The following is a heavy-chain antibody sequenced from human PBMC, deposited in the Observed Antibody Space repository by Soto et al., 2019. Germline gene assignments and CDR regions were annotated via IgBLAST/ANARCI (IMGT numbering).Heavy chain of an antibody. V-gene: IGHV3-23*01. CDR1: GFTFSSYA. Sequence: EVQLLESGGGLVQPGGSLRLYCAASGFTFSSYAMSWVRQAPGKGLEWVSAISGSGGSTNYADSVKARFTISRDNSKNSLYLQMNSLRAEDTAVYYCAKDGWELLWGFDPWGQGTLVTVSS. J-gene: IGHJ5*01. CDR3: AKDGWELLWGFDP. CDR2: ISGSGGST. D-gene: IGHD1-26*01.